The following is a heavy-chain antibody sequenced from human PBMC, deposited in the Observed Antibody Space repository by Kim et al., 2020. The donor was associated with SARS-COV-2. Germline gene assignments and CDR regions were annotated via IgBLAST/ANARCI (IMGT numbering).Heavy chain of an antibody. CDR2: ISGSCGTT. CDR3: AKAAGSGLFYFDY. J-gene: IGHJ4*02. D-gene: IGHD3-10*01. CDR1: GFTFSAYT. V-gene: IGHV3-23*01. Sequence: GGSLRLSCAASGFTFSAYTMRWVRQAQGKGMEWVSIISGSCGTTHYGDSVKGRFTISRDNSKNTLSLQMNSLRVEDTAVYYCAKAAGSGLFYFDYWGQGTLVTVSS.